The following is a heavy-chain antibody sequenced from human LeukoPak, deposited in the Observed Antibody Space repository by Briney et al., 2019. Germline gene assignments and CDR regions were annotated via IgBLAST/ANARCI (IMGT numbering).Heavy chain of an antibody. J-gene: IGHJ5*02. D-gene: IGHD4-17*01. CDR1: GGSVSSGNYY. CDR3: ARRVSGDYGHWFDP. Sequence: SETLSLTCPVSGGSVSSGNYYWTWIRQPPGKGLEWIGYNSYSGSANYIPSLKSRVTILLDTSKNQFSLKLSSVTAADTAIYSCARRVSGDYGHWFDPWGQGTLVTVSS. CDR2: NSYSGSA. V-gene: IGHV4-61*01.